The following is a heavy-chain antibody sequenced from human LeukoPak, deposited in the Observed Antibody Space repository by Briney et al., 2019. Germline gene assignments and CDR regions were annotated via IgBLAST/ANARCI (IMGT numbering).Heavy chain of an antibody. CDR1: GVSISSYY. J-gene: IGHJ4*02. Sequence: SETLSLTCSVSGVSISSYYWSWVRQTAGKVLEWIGRIYISGTTNYNPSLNSRVTMSIDTSKNQFSLKLTSVTAADTGVYYCARTGGYDYHIDHWGQGTQVTVSS. CDR2: IYISGTT. CDR3: ARTGGYDYHIDH. D-gene: IGHD5-12*01. V-gene: IGHV4-4*07.